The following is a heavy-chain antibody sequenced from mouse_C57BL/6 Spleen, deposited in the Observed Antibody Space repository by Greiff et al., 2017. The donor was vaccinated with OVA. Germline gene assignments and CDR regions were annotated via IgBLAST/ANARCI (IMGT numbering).Heavy chain of an antibody. D-gene: IGHD1-1*01. V-gene: IGHV1-50*01. CDR1: GYTFTSYW. Sequence: QVQLQQPGAELVKPGASVKLSCKASGYTFTSYWMQWVKQRPGQGLEWIGEIDPSDSYTNYNQKFKGKATLTVDTSSSTAYMQLSSLTSEDSAVYYCASHYYGSSSHFDYWGQGTTLTVSS. J-gene: IGHJ2*01. CDR3: ASHYYGSSSHFDY. CDR2: IDPSDSYT.